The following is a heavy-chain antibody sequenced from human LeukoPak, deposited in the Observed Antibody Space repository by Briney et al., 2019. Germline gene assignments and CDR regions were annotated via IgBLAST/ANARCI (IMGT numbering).Heavy chain of an antibody. D-gene: IGHD6-19*01. V-gene: IGHV1-69*13. CDR1: GGTFSSYA. Sequence: GASVKVSCKASGGTFSSYAISWVRQAPGQGLEWMGGIIPIFGTANYAQKFQGRVTITADESTSTAYMELSSLRSEDTAVYYCAMGIAVAFMPGADYWGQGTLVPSPQ. CDR3: AMGIAVAFMPGADY. J-gene: IGHJ4*02. CDR2: IIPIFGTA.